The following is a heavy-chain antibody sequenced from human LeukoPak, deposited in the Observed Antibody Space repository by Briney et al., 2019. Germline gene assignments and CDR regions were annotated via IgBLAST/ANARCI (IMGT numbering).Heavy chain of an antibody. Sequence: GASVKVSCKASGYTFTSYYMHWVRQAPGQGLEWMGIINPSGGSTSYAQKFQGRVTMTRDTSTSTVYMELSSLRSEDTAVYYCARGYDSSGYYYVPFDYWGQGTLVTVSS. CDR2: INPSGGST. CDR1: GYTFTSYY. D-gene: IGHD3-22*01. V-gene: IGHV1-46*01. J-gene: IGHJ4*02. CDR3: ARGYDSSGYYYVPFDY.